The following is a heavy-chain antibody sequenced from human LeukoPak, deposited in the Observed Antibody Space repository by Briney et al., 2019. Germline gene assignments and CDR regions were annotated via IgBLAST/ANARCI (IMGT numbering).Heavy chain of an antibody. CDR2: IKSKTDGGTT. CDR1: GFTFSNAW. Sequence: AGGSLRLSCAASGFTFSNAWMSWVRQAPGKGLEWVGRIKSKTDGGTTDYAAPVKGRFTISRDDSKNTLYLQMNSLKTEDTAVYYCTTVCGGGSCYEYYYDSSALGSFDYWGQGTLVTVSS. J-gene: IGHJ4*02. CDR3: TTVCGGGSCYEYYYDSSALGSFDY. V-gene: IGHV3-15*01. D-gene: IGHD3-22*01.